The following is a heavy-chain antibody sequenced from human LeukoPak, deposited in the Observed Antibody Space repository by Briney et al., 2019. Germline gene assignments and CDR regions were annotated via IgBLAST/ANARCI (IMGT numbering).Heavy chain of an antibody. V-gene: IGHV3-66*01. D-gene: IGHD3-10*01. CDR2: IYSGGST. CDR1: GFTVSSNY. Sequence: PGGSLRLSCAASGFTVSSNYMSWVRQAPGKGLEWVSVIYSGGSTYYADSVKGRFTISRDNSKNTLYLQMNSLRAEDTAVYYCARGWFGELNYFDYWGQGTLVTVSS. J-gene: IGHJ4*02. CDR3: ARGWFGELNYFDY.